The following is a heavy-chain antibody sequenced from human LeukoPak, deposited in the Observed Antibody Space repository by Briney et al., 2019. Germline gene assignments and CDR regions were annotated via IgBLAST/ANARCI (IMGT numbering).Heavy chain of an antibody. D-gene: IGHD4/OR15-4a*01. CDR1: GGSISTYY. V-gene: IGHV4-59*01. CDR2: IHYSGST. J-gene: IGHJ2*01. Sequence: SETLSLTCTVSGGSISTYYWSWIRQPPGKGLEWIAYIHYSGSTNYNPSLRSRVTISVDTSKNQFSLKLSSVTAADTAVYYCARGLTSSDWYFDLWGRGTLVTVSS. CDR3: ARGLTSSDWYFDL.